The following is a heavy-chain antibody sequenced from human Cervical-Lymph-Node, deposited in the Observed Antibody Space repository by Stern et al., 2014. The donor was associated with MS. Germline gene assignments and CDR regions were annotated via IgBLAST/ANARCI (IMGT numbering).Heavy chain of an antibody. CDR1: GFTFSSYD. CDR3: ARDRFDFDY. Sequence: VQLEESGGGVVQPGRSLRLSCAASGFTFSSYDMHWVRQAPGKGLEWVTLIWPDGSTKYYADSVKGRFTISRDNSKKMLYLQMNSLRAGDTAVYYCARDRFDFDYWGQGTLVTVPS. V-gene: IGHV3-33*01. CDR2: IWPDGSTK. J-gene: IGHJ4*02. D-gene: IGHD3-16*01.